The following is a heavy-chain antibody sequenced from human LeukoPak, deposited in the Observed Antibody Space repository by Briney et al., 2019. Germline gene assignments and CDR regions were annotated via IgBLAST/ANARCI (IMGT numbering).Heavy chain of an antibody. Sequence: GASVKVSCNAAGYTFTSYGISWVGQAPGQGLEGMGWISAYSGNTDYAQKLQGRVTMTTDTSTSTAYMGLRSLRSDDTAVYYCERVDREKVDYWGQGTLVTVSS. J-gene: IGHJ4*02. CDR2: ISAYSGNT. CDR1: GYTFTSYG. CDR3: ERVDREKVDY. V-gene: IGHV1-18*01. D-gene: IGHD3-9*01.